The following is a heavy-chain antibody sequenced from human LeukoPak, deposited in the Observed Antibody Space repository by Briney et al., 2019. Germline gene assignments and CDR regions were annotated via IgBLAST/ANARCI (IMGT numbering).Heavy chain of an antibody. Sequence: GGSLRLSCAAAGFTFSSYAMSWVRQAPGKGLEWVSSISSSSSYIYYADSVKGRFTISRDNAKNSLYLQMNSLRAEDTAVYYCARGARLSSSSALDVWGQGTTVTVSS. D-gene: IGHD6-6*01. CDR3: ARGARLSSSSALDV. V-gene: IGHV3-21*01. CDR2: ISSSSSYI. J-gene: IGHJ6*02. CDR1: GFTFSSYA.